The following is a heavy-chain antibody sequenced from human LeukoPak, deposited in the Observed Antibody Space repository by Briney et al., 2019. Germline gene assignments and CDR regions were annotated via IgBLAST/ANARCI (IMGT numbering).Heavy chain of an antibody. CDR2: IHYSGRT. CDR3: ARRGVEMAAIRPDNWFDP. D-gene: IGHD5-24*01. J-gene: IGHJ5*02. Sequence: SETLSLTCTVSGGSISSSSYYWGWVRQPPGKGLEWIGSIHYSGRTYYNPSLKSRVTISLDTSKNQFSLKLTSVTAADTAVYYCARRGVEMAAIRPDNWFDPWGQGTLVTVSS. V-gene: IGHV4-39*01. CDR1: GGSISSSSYY.